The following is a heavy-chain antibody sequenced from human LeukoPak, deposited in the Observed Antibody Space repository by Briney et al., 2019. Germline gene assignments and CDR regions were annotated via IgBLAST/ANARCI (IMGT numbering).Heavy chain of an antibody. CDR2: ISSSGTTV. J-gene: IGHJ5*02. Sequence: LSLTCAVYGGTFSGYYWSWIRQAPGKGLEWVSFISSSGTTVYSADSVKGRFTISRDNAKNSLYLQMNSLRVEDTAVYYCARVRDGSAWGRGTLVTVSS. CDR1: GGTFSGYY. CDR3: ARVRDGSA. D-gene: IGHD5-24*01. V-gene: IGHV3-11*01.